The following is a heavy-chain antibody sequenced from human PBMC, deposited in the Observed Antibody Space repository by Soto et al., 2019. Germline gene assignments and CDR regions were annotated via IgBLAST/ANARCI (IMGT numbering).Heavy chain of an antibody. J-gene: IGHJ4*02. D-gene: IGHD2-2*01. V-gene: IGHV3-21*01. CDR1: GFAFSNYG. CDR3: AREDSIVIPAVSDF. Sequence: GGSLRLSCTVSGFAFSNYGINWVRQAPGKGLEWVSSISKSDYTYYSDSVKGRFTISRDNAKNSVSLQMNTLRVEDTAVYYCAREDSIVIPAVSDFWGQGTLVTVS. CDR2: ISKSDYT.